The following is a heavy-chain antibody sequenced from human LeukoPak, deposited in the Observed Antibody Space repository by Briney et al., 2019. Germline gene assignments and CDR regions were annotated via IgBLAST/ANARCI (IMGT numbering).Heavy chain of an antibody. Sequence: SQTLSLTCTVSGGSISSGGYYWSWIRQPPGKGLEWIGYIYHSGSTYYNPSLKSRVTISVDRSKNQFSLKLSSVTAADTAVYYCARYTGNYYYYYMDVWGKGTTVTVSS. CDR2: IYHSGST. J-gene: IGHJ6*03. D-gene: IGHD5-18*01. CDR3: ARYTGNYYYYYMDV. CDR1: GGSISSGGYY. V-gene: IGHV4-30-2*01.